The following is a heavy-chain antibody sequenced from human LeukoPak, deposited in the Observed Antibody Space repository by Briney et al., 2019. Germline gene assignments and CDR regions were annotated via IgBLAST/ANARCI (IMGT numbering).Heavy chain of an antibody. CDR2: IYTRGST. CDR1: GDSISSGSYD. J-gene: IGHJ2*01. Sequence: NTSETLSLTCTVSGDSISSGSYDWSWIRQPAGKGLEWLGHIYTRGSTNYNPSLKSRVTISVDTSKNQFSLKLSSVTAADTAVYYCARAHHLFQPLYFDLWGRGTLITVSS. D-gene: IGHD2-2*01. V-gene: IGHV4-61*09. CDR3: ARAHHLFQPLYFDL.